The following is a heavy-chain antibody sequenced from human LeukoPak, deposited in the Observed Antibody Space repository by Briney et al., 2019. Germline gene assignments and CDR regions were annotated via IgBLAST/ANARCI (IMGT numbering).Heavy chain of an antibody. D-gene: IGHD6-13*01. CDR2: IIPIFGTA. Sequence: ASVKVSCKASGGTFSSYAISWVRQAPGQGLEWMVRIIPIFGTANYAQKFQGRVTITTDESTSTACMELSSLRSEDTAVYYCARDSGSSWYRNGGYYFDYWGQGTLVTVSS. V-gene: IGHV1-69*05. CDR3: ARDSGSSWYRNGGYYFDY. CDR1: GGTFSSYA. J-gene: IGHJ4*02.